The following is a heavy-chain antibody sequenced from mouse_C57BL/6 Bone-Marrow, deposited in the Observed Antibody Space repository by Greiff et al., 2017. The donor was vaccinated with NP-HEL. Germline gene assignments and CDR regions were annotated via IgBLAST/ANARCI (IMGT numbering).Heavy chain of an antibody. CDR3: TTCPFIPTVVATSYFDY. J-gene: IGHJ2*01. V-gene: IGHV14-4*01. CDR1: GFNIKDDY. Sequence: VQLQQSGAELVRPGASVKLSCTASGFNIKDDYMHWVKQRPEQGLEWIGWIDPENGDTEYASKFQGKATITADTSSNTAYLQLSSLTSEDTAVYYCTTCPFIPTVVATSYFDYWGQGTTLTVSS. CDR2: IDPENGDT. D-gene: IGHD1-1*01.